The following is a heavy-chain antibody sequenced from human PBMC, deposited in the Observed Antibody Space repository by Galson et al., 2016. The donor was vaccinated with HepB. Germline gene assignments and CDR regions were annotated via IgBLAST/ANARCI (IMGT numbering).Heavy chain of an antibody. D-gene: IGHD3-22*01. CDR3: ARSRYDRSGYFDH. V-gene: IGHV1-46*01. CDR1: GYAFSSYY. CDR2: INPSGGST. Sequence: SVKVSCKASGYAFSSYYVHWMRQAPGQGLQWVGIINPSGGSTTYAQTFQGRVTMTRDTSTSTVYMELSRLRSEDTAVYYCARSRYDRSGYFDHWGQGTLVTVSS. J-gene: IGHJ4*02.